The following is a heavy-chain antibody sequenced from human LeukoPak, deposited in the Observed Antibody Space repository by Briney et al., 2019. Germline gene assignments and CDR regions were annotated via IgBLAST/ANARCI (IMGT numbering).Heavy chain of an antibody. V-gene: IGHV4-59*01. CDR2: IYYSGST. J-gene: IGHJ5*02. Sequence: SETLSLTCTVSGGSISSYYWSWIRQPPGKGLEWIGYIYYSGSTNYNPSLKSRVTISVDTSKNQFSLKLSSVTAADTAVYYCARPPGIAAASFDPWGQGTLVTVSS. CDR3: ARPPGIAAASFDP. D-gene: IGHD6-13*01. CDR1: GGSISSYY.